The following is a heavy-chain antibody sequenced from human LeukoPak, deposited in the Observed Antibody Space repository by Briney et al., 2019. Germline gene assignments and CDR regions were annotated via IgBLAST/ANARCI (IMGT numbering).Heavy chain of an antibody. J-gene: IGHJ6*02. CDR3: AKSGPIVVVPATYYYYYGMDV. V-gene: IGHV3-30*18. CDR1: GFTFSSYG. CDR2: ISYDGSNK. D-gene: IGHD2-2*01. Sequence: GGSLRLSCAASGFTFSSYGMHWVRQAPGKGLEWVAVISYDGSNKYYADSVKGRFTISRDNSKNTLYLQMNSLRAEDTAVYYCAKSGPIVVVPATYYYYYGMDVWGQGTTVTVSS.